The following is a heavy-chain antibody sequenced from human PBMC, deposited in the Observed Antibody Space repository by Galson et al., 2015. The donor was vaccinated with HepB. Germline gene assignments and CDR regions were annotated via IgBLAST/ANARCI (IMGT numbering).Heavy chain of an antibody. V-gene: IGHV1-69*13. D-gene: IGHD2-15*01. CDR3: ASGEGYCSGGSCYDYYYYGMDV. Sequence: SVKVSCKASGYTFTSYGISWVRQAPGQGLEWMGGIIPIFGTANYAQKFQGRVTITADESTSTAYMELSSLRSEDTAVYYCASGEGYCSGGSCYDYYYYGMDVWGQGTTVTVSS. CDR2: IIPIFGTA. J-gene: IGHJ6*02. CDR1: GYTFTSYG.